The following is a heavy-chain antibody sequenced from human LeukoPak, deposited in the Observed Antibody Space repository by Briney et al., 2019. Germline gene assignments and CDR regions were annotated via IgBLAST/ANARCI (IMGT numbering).Heavy chain of an antibody. V-gene: IGHV4-61*02. CDR3: ARAPGPITIPD. D-gene: IGHD3-3*01. J-gene: IGHJ4*02. Sequence: SQTLSLTCTVSGGSISSGSYYWSWIRQPAGKGLEWIGRIYTSGSTNYNPSPKTRVPITVDTSKNQFSLKLSSVTAAVTAGYYWARAPGPITIPDGGQGTLVTVSS. CDR2: IYTSGST. CDR1: GGSISSGSYY.